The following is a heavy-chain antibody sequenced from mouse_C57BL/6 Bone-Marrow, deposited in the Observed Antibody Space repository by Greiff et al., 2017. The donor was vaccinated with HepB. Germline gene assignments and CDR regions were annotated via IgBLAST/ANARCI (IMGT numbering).Heavy chain of an antibody. CDR1: GFTFSDYY. V-gene: IGHV5-16*01. Sequence: EVQLVESEGGLVQPGSSMKLSCTASGFTFSDYYMAWVRQVPEKGLEWVANINYDGSSTYYLDSLKSRFIISRDNAKNILYLQMSSLKSEDTSTYYCSRVCLLTLFDYWGQGTTLTVSS. J-gene: IGHJ2*01. CDR3: SRVCLLTLFDY. CDR2: INYDGSST. D-gene: IGHD1-1*01.